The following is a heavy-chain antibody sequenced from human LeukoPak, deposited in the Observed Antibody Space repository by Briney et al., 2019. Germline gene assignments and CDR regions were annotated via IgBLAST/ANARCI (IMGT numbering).Heavy chain of an antibody. CDR2: IGTAGDI. CDR3: ARDWRKVYYYYMDV. V-gene: IGHV3-13*01. J-gene: IGHJ6*03. CDR1: GFTFSNYA. Sequence: PGGSLRLSCVASGFTFSNYAMSWVRQAPGKGLEWVSGIGTAGDIYYPGSVKGRFTISRENAKNSLYLQMNSLRAADTAVYYCARDWRKVYYYYMDVWGKGTTVTVSS.